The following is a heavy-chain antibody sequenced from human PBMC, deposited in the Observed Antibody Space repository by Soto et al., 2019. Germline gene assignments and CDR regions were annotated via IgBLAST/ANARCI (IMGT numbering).Heavy chain of an antibody. CDR2: IYHSGSS. J-gene: IGHJ4*02. CDR3: ARVRSDGYSNGIFDY. D-gene: IGHD5-18*01. CDR1: GGSISSGGYS. V-gene: IGHV4-30-2*01. Sequence: PSETLSLTCAVSGGSISSGGYSWSWIRQPPGKGLEWIGYIYHSGSSYYNPSLKSRVTISVDRSKNQFSLKLSSVTAADTAMYYCARVRSDGYSNGIFDYWGQGALVTVSS.